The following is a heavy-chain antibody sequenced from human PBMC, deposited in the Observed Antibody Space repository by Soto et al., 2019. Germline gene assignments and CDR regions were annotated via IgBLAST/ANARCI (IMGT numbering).Heavy chain of an antibody. D-gene: IGHD3-9*01. J-gene: IGHJ6*02. Sequence: SVKVSCKASGGTFSRYTITWVRQAPGQGLEWMGGITPMFGTPNYAQKFQGRVTITADESTSTAYMELSSLRSDDTAVYYCARDLDGHYYYGMDVWGQGTTVTVSS. CDR3: ARDLDGHYYYGMDV. CDR2: ITPMFGTP. V-gene: IGHV1-69*13. CDR1: GGTFSRYT.